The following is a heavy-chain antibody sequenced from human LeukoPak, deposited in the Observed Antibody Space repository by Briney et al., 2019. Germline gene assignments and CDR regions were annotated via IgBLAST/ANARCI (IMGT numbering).Heavy chain of an antibody. V-gene: IGHV1-69*05. CDR1: GGTFSSYA. J-gene: IGHJ4*02. D-gene: IGHD4-17*01. CDR2: IIPIFGTA. CDR3: ARERDYGDPYYFDY. Sequence: SVKVSCKASGGTFSSYAISWVRQAPGQGLEWMGGIIPIFGTANYAQKFQGRVTITTDESTSTAYMELSSLRAEDTAVYYCARERDYGDPYYFDYWGQGTLVTVSS.